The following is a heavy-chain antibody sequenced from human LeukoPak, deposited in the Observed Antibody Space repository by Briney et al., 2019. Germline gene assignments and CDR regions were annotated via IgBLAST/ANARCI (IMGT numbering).Heavy chain of an antibody. CDR1: GFTFSSYE. Sequence: AGSLRLSCAASGFTFSSYEMNWVRQAPGKGLEWVAVISYDVSNKYYADSVKGRFTISRDNSKNTLYLQMTSLRAEDTAVYYCAKGSGGDYFPCCYYYGMDVWGQGTTVTVSS. CDR2: ISYDVSNK. J-gene: IGHJ6*02. CDR3: AKGSGGDYFPCCYYYGMDV. D-gene: IGHD2/OR15-2a*01. V-gene: IGHV3-30*18.